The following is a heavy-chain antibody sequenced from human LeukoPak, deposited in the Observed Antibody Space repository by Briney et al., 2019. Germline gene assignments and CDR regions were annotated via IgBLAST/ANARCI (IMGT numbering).Heavy chain of an antibody. Sequence: SVRVSCKASVGTFSSYAISWVRQAPGQGLEWMGGIIPIFGTANYAQKFQGRVTITADESTSTAYMELSSLRSEDTAVYYCTREASSRYDFWSGYYFDYWGQGTLVTVPS. CDR3: TREASSRYDFWSGYYFDY. V-gene: IGHV1-69*13. J-gene: IGHJ4*02. CDR1: VGTFSSYA. D-gene: IGHD3-3*01. CDR2: IIPIFGTA.